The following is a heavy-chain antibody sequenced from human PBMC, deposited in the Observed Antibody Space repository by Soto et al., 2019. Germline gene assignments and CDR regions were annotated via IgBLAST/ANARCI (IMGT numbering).Heavy chain of an antibody. J-gene: IGHJ5*02. CDR2: IIPILGTA. V-gene: IGHV1-69*13. CDR3: ARDPGLAPGLLAAAGKVWFDP. Sequence: SVKVSCKASGGTFSSYAISWVRQAPGQGLEWMGGIIPILGTANYAQKFQGRVTITADESTSTAYMELSSLRSEDTAVYYCARDPGLAPGLLAAAGKVWFDPWGQGTLVTVSS. CDR1: GGTFSSYA. D-gene: IGHD6-13*01.